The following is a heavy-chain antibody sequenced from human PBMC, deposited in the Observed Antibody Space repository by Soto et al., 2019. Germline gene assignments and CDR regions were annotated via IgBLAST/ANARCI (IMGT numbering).Heavy chain of an antibody. CDR1: GYIFTNYD. D-gene: IGHD2-15*01. V-gene: IGHV1-8*01. Sequence: QVQLVQSGAEVREPGASVKVSCTASGYIFTNYDINWVRQATGQGPEWMGWMSPNNGDTVYAQKFQGRGTMTRDTSISTAYMELSSLRSEDTDVYYCARGVDAGVDYWGQGILVTVSS. CDR3: ARGVDAGVDY. J-gene: IGHJ4*02. CDR2: MSPNNGDT.